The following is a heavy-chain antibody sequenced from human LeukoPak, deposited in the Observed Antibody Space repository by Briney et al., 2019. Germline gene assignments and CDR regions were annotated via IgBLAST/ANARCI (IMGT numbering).Heavy chain of an antibody. J-gene: IGHJ5*02. V-gene: IGHV3-23*01. D-gene: IGHD4-17*01. CDR1: ELTFSSYP. CDR2: ISGSGNYT. Sequence: GGSLTRSCAASELTFSSYPMSWVRQAPGKGLEWVSAISGSGNYTYCADSVEGRFTISRDNSKNTLYLQMNNLRAEDTAVYYCAKVVWDVTTTSWGQRTLVAVSS. CDR3: AKVVWDVTTTS.